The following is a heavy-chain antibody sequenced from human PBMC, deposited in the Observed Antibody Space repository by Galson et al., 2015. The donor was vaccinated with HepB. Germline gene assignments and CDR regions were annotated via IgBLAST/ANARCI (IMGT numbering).Heavy chain of an antibody. V-gene: IGHV3-72*01. D-gene: IGHD3-3*01. CDR1: GFTFSDHY. Sequence: SLRLSCAASGFTFSDHYMDWVRQAPGKGLEWVGRTRNKAKSYTTEYAASVKGRFTISRDDSKNSLYLQMNSLKTEDTAVYYCARVPSTGWSTSYIDYWGQGILVTVSS. J-gene: IGHJ4*02. CDR2: TRNKAKSYTT. CDR3: ARVPSTGWSTSYIDY.